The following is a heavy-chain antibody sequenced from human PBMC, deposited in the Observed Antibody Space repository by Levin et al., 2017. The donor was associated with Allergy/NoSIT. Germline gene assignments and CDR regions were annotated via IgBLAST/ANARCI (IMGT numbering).Heavy chain of an antibody. Sequence: PGGSLRLSCAASGFTFSSYWMHWVRQIPGKGLVWVSRINNDGSITHYADSVKGRFTISRDNAKNTVSLQMNSLTAEDTAVYYCARWYCWGGPGCYSGVDWWGQGTLVTVSS. CDR1: GFTFSSYW. D-gene: IGHD2-15*01. CDR2: INNDGSIT. CDR3: ARWYCWGGPGCYSGVDW. V-gene: IGHV3-74*01. J-gene: IGHJ4*02.